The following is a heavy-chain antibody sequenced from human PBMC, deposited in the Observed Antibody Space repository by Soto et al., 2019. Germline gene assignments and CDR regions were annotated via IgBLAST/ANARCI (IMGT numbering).Heavy chain of an antibody. CDR2: INGDGSGT. V-gene: IGHV3-74*01. Sequence: EVQLVESGGGLVQPGGSLRLSCAASGFTFSGSWMHWVRHAPGKGLVWVSRINGDGSGTSYADFVKGRFTISRDDAKNTLFLQMNGLRAEDSTVYYCARGIFGSGTANDYWGQGTLVTVSS. CDR1: GFTFSGSW. CDR3: ARGIFGSGTANDY. J-gene: IGHJ4*02. D-gene: IGHD3-10*01.